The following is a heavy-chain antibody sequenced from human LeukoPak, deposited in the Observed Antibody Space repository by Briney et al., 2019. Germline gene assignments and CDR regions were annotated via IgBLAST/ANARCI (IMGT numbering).Heavy chain of an antibody. Sequence: GGSLRLSCAASGFTFSAYAIHWVRQPPGKCLEWVSFTSSDATTEHFADSAKGRFTMSRDNSKNTVYLQMTTLRDEDTAVYYCTRGSGSGSFLIDYWGRGTLVTVSS. V-gene: IGHV3-30-3*01. CDR2: TSSDATTE. CDR1: GFTFSAYA. J-gene: IGHJ4*02. D-gene: IGHD3-10*01. CDR3: TRGSGSGSFLIDY.